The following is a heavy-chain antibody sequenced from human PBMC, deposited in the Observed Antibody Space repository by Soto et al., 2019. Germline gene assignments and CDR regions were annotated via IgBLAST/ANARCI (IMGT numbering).Heavy chain of an antibody. V-gene: IGHV3-48*01. CDR3: ARSRIFDF. D-gene: IGHD2-21*01. CDR2: ISSGSATI. Sequence: EVQLVESGGGLVQPGGSLRLSCAASGFTFSSYSMNWVRQAPGKGLEWVSYISSGSATIYYADSVKGRFTISRDNARNSLYLQMNSLRAEDTAVYYCARSRIFDFWGQGTLVTVSS. CDR1: GFTFSSYS. J-gene: IGHJ4*02.